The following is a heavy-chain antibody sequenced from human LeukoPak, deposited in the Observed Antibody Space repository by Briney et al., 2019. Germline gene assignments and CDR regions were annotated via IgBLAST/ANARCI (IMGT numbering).Heavy chain of an antibody. J-gene: IGHJ4*02. CDR3: ARGSGYYYDSSGYLDY. CDR2: INPSGGST. V-gene: IGHV1-46*01. D-gene: IGHD3-22*01. CDR1: GYTFTSYY. Sequence: ASVKVSCKASGYTFTSYYMHWVRQAPGQGLEWMGIINPSGGSTSYAQKFQGRVTMTRDMSTSTVYMELSSLRSEDTAVYYCARGSGYYYDSSGYLDYWGQGTLVTVSS.